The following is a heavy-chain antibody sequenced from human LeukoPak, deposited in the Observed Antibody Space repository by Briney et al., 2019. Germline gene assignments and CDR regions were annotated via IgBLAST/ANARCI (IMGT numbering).Heavy chain of an antibody. CDR1: GYTFTTYY. J-gene: IGHJ6*02. Sequence: ASVKVSCKASGYTFTTYYMHWVRQAPGQGLEWMGVINPSGGSTGYAQKFQGRVTMTRDTSTSTAYMELSSLRSEDTAVYYCARDLGWERLVVGMDVWGQGTTVTVSS. CDR2: INPSGGST. V-gene: IGHV1-46*01. CDR3: ARDLGWERLVVGMDV. D-gene: IGHD1-26*01.